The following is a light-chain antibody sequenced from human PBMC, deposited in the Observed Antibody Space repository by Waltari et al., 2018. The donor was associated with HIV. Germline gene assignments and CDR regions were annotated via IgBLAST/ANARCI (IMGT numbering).Light chain of an antibody. J-gene: IGLJ3*02. Sequence: QSVLTQPPSASGTPGQRVTISCSGSRSNIGNNDVYWFQHLPGTAPKLLICRNNQRPSGVPDRFTGSKSGTSASLAISGLRSEDEADYYCDAWDNSLSGRVFGGGTKLTVL. CDR2: RNN. CDR1: RSNIGNND. V-gene: IGLV1-47*01. CDR3: DAWDNSLSGRV.